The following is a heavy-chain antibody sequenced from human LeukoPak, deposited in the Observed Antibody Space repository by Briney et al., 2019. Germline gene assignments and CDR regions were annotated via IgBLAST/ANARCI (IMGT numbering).Heavy chain of an antibody. CDR1: GFTFSSFA. Sequence: PGGSLRLSCVASGFTFSSFAMSWVRQAPGTGLEWVSAITASATARTYADSVRGRFTISRDNSENTLYLQMDSLRAEDTAVYYCARGSPATRKCDYWAQGTLVTVSS. CDR2: ITASATAR. CDR3: ARGSPATRKCDY. J-gene: IGHJ4*02. V-gene: IGHV3-23*01. D-gene: IGHD1-1*01.